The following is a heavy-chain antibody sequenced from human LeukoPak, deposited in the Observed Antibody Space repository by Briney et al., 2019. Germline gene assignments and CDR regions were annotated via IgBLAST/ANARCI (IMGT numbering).Heavy chain of an antibody. D-gene: IGHD3-22*01. CDR3: ARSNVGGYYFPWDGFDY. V-gene: IGHV4-39*07. CDR2: INHSGST. J-gene: IGHJ4*02. CDR1: GGSISSSSYY. Sequence: SETLSLTCTVSGGSISSSSYYWGWIRQPPGKGLEWIGEINHSGSTNYNPSLKSRVTISVDTSKNQFSLKLSSVTAADTAVYYCARSNVGGYYFPWDGFDYWGQGTLVTVSS.